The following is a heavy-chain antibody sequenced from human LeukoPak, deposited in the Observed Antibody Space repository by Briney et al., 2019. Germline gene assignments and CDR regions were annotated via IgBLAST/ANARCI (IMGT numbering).Heavy chain of an antibody. V-gene: IGHV3-30*02. CDR1: GFTFSSYG. D-gene: IGHD2-2*01. J-gene: IGHJ4*02. CDR3: AKDPASWTGYFDY. CDR2: IRYDGSNK. Sequence: GGSLRLSCAASGFTFSSYGMHWVRQAPGKGLEWVAFIRYDGSNKYYADSVKGRFTISRDNSKNTLYLQMNSLRAEDTAVYYCAKDPASWTGYFDYWAREPWSPSPQ.